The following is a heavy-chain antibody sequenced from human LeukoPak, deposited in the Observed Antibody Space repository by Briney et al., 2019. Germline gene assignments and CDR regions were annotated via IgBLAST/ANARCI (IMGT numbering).Heavy chain of an antibody. Sequence: SETLSLTCAVYGGSFSGYYWSWIRQPPGKGLEWIGEINHSGSTNYNPSLKSRVTISVDTSKTQFSLKLSSVTAAATAVYYCAWSGPLYTRAFDIWGRGTMVTVSS. V-gene: IGHV4-34*01. D-gene: IGHD3-16*01. CDR1: GGSFSGYY. J-gene: IGHJ3*02. CDR2: INHSGST. CDR3: AWSGPLYTRAFDI.